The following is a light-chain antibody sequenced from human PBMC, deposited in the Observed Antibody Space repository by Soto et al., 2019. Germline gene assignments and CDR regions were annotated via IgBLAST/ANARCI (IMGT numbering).Light chain of an antibody. CDR1: DSNIGAGYD. CDR3: QSYDTRLGDWV. J-gene: IGLJ3*02. CDR2: SNY. V-gene: IGLV1-40*01. Sequence: QSVLTQPPSVSRAPGQTVTISCSGSDSNIGAGYDLHWYQQVPGTAPKLLIHSNYLRASGVPDRFSASKSVTSASLAIIGLQADDEADYYCQSYDTRLGDWVFGGGTKLTVL.